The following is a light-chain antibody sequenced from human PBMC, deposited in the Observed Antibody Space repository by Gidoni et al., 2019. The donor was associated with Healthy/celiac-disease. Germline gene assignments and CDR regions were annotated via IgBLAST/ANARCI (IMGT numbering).Light chain of an antibody. Sequence: DIQMTQSPSTLSASVGDRVTITCRASQSISSRLAWYQQKPGNAPKLLIYKASSLESGVPSRFSGSGSGTEFTLTISSLQPDDFATYYCQQYNSYPLTFGGGTKVEIK. CDR3: QQYNSYPLT. CDR1: QSISSR. J-gene: IGKJ4*01. V-gene: IGKV1-5*03. CDR2: KAS.